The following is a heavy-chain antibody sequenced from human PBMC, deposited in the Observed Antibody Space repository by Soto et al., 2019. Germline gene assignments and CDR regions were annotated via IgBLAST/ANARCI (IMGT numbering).Heavy chain of an antibody. CDR1: GGSFSKFA. Sequence: QVQLVQSGAEMKKPGSSVRVSCKASGGSFSKFAITWVRQAPGRGLEWMGGIIPVFGRANYPQKFQGRVTITADEATNTACMDLSSLRSEDTAIYYCASGYCISTSCYWFDPWGQGTLVTVSS. J-gene: IGHJ5*02. CDR2: IIPVFGRA. V-gene: IGHV1-69*12. D-gene: IGHD2-2*01. CDR3: ASGYCISTSCYWFDP.